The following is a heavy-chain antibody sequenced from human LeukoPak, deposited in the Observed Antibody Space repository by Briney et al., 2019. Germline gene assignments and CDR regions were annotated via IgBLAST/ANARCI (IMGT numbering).Heavy chain of an antibody. CDR1: GGSISSYY. CDR2: ISYSGST. V-gene: IGHV4-59*01. D-gene: IGHD5-12*01. CDR3: ARQHRGYSGYDYFYY. J-gene: IGHJ4*02. Sequence: PSETLSLTRTVSGGSISSYYWSWIRQPPGKGLEWIGYISYSGSTNYNPSLKSRVTISVDTSKNQFSLKLSSVTAADTAVFYCARQHRGYSGYDYFYYWGQGTLVTVSS.